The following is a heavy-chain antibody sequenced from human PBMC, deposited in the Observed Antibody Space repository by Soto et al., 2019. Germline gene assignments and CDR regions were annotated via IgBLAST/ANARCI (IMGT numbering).Heavy chain of an antibody. CDR3: ARDSGRATGTSRHIFDF. D-gene: IGHD1-1*01. CDR2: SLYDGTNE. CDR1: GFTFRSYA. V-gene: IGHV3-30-3*01. Sequence: QVQLVESGGDVVQPGRSLRLSCAVSGFTFRSYAMHWVRQAPGKGLEWVAVSLYDGTNEYYADSVKGRFTISRDTAENRLLLHITSVTFEDTAVYFCARDSGRATGTSRHIFDFWGQGTQVTVSS. J-gene: IGHJ4*02.